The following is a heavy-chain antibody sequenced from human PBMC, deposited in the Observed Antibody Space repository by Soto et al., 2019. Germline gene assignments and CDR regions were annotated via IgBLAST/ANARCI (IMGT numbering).Heavy chain of an antibody. CDR3: APRKRPITVATDFDY. J-gene: IGHJ4*02. Sequence: QITLRESGPTLVKPTQTLTLTCTFSGFSLGTSGEGVGWIRQPPRKALEWLATLYWDGDKRYSPSLRSRLTTSKDTAESQVVLTMTNMDAADTATFFCAPRKRPITVATDFDYWGLGSLVTVSS. D-gene: IGHD5-12*01. CDR2: LYWDGDK. CDR1: GFSLGTSGEG. V-gene: IGHV2-5*02.